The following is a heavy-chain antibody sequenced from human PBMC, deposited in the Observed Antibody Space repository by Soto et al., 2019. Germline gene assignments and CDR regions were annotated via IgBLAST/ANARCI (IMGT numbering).Heavy chain of an antibody. V-gene: IGHV4-4*02. D-gene: IGHD3-3*01. CDR2: IYHSGST. CDR3: ARVRVETTIFGVVIIPYYGMDV. J-gene: IGHJ6*02. CDR1: GGSISSSNW. Sequence: ETLSLTCAVSGGSISSSNWWSWARQPPGKGLEWIGEIYHSGSTNYNPSLKSRVTISVDKSKNQFSLKLSSVTAADTAVYYCARVRVETTIFGVVIIPYYGMDVWGQGTTVTVSS.